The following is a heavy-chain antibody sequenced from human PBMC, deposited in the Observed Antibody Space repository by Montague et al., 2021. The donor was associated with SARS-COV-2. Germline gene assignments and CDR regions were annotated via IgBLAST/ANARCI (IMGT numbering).Heavy chain of an antibody. V-gene: IGHV3-23*01. CDR1: GFTFTSYS. CDR3: AKIGAASRDCYDY. J-gene: IGHJ4*02. CDR2: ISQDGNDE. Sequence: SLRLSCAASGFTFTSYSMTWVRQAPGKGLEWVSAISQDGNDEYYTDSVKGRFTFSGDNSKNTLYLQMNSLRAEDTAVYYCAKIGAASRDCYDYWGQGTLVAVSS. D-gene: IGHD3-16*01.